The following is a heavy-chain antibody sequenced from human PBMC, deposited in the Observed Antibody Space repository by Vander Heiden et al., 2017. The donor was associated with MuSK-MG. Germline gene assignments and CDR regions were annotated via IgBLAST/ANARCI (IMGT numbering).Heavy chain of an antibody. CDR2: ISSSSSTI. Sequence: EVQLVESGGGLVQPGGSLRLSCAASGFTFSSYSMNWVRQAPGKGLEWVSYISSSSSTIYYADSVKGRFTISRDNAKNSLYLQMKSLRAEDTAVYYCARDRHRLSGMDVWGQGTTVTVS. V-gene: IGHV3-48*01. J-gene: IGHJ6*02. CDR1: GFTFSSYS. CDR3: ARDRHRLSGMDV.